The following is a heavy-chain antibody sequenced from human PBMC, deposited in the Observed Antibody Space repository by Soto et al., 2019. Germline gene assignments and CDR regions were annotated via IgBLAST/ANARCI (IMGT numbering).Heavy chain of an antibody. D-gene: IGHD2-2*02. J-gene: IGHJ4*02. Sequence: GSLRLSCAASGFTVSSNYMSWVRQAPGKGLEWVSVIYSGGSTYYADSVKGRFTISRDNSKNTLYLQMNSLRAENTAVYYCARGSLGYCSSTSCFTPHLDYWGQGTLVTVSS. CDR1: GFTVSSNY. CDR3: ARGSLGYCSSTSCFTPHLDY. V-gene: IGHV3-66*01. CDR2: IYSGGST.